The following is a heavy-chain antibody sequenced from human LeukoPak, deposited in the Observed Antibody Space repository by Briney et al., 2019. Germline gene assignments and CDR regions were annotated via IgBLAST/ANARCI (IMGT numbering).Heavy chain of an antibody. Sequence: GGSLRLSCTASGFTFGDYAMSWVRQAPGKGLEWVGFIRCKAYGGTTEYAASVKGRFTISRDDSKNIAYLQMNSLKTEDTAVYYCTRAFGRTVTTSFDYWGQGTLVTVSS. CDR1: GFTFGDYA. J-gene: IGHJ4*02. V-gene: IGHV3-49*04. D-gene: IGHD4-11*01. CDR3: TRAFGRTVTTSFDY. CDR2: IRCKAYGGTT.